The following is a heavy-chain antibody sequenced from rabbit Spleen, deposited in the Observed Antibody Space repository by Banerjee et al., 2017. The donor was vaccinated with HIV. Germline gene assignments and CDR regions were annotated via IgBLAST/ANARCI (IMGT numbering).Heavy chain of an antibody. V-gene: IGHV1S40*01. D-gene: IGHD4-1*01. CDR3: ARHYSSYRWGAEL. J-gene: IGHJ4*01. CDR1: GFSFSSSYW. CDR2: IYVGSSGNT. Sequence: QSLEESGGDLVKPGASLTLTCTASGFSFSSSYWICWVRQAPGKGLEWIGCIYVGSSGNTYYASWAKGRFTISKTSSTTVTLQMTSLTAADTATYFCARHYSSYRWGAELWGQGTLVTVS.